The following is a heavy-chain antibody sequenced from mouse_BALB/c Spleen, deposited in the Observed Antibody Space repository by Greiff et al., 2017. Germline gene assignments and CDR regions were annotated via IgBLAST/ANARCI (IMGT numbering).Heavy chain of an antibody. J-gene: IGHJ4*01. Sequence: VQRVESGPGLVAPSQSLSITCTVSGFSLTSYGVHWVRQPPGKGLEWLGVIWAGGSTNYNSALMSRLSISKDNSKSQVFLKMNSLQTDDTAMYYCARDDGYFSYAMDYWGQGTSVTVSS. V-gene: IGHV2-9*02. CDR2: IWAGGST. D-gene: IGHD2-3*01. CDR3: ARDDGYFSYAMDY. CDR1: GFSLTSYG.